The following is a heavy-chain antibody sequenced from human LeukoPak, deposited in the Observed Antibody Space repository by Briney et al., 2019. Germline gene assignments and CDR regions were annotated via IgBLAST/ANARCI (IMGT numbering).Heavy chain of an antibody. CDR2: IYYSGST. D-gene: IGHD3-22*01. Sequence: SETLSLTCTVSGGSISSSSYYWGWIRQPPGKGLEWIGYIYYSGSTNYNPSLKSRVTISVDTSKNQFSLKLSSVTAADTAVYYCARDYYDSSGDYAFDIWGQGTMVTVSS. J-gene: IGHJ3*02. CDR3: ARDYYDSSGDYAFDI. CDR1: GGSISSSSYY. V-gene: IGHV4-61*01.